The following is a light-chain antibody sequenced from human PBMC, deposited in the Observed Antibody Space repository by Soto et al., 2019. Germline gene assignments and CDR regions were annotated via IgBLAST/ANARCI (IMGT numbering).Light chain of an antibody. Sequence: EMVMTQSPATLSVSPGARATLSCRASLSVSTNLAWYQQKPGQAPRLLLYGASSRATGIPARFSGSGSGPEFTLTISSLQSEDFAVYYCQQYNNWPPITCGQGTRVEIK. V-gene: IGKV3D-15*01. CDR2: GAS. CDR3: QQYNNWPPIT. J-gene: IGKJ5*01. CDR1: LSVSTN.